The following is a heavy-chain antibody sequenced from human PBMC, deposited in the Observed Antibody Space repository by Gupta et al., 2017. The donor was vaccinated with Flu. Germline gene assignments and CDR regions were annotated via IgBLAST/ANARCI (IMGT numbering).Heavy chain of an antibody. V-gene: IGHV4-39*01. J-gene: IGHJ6*02. CDR3: ARHCSDCYTWRSHLKIGMDV. CDR1: GASISNKNKY. CDR2: IEYGGDN. Sequence: QLQLQESGPGLVKPSETLSLTCNVSGASISNKNKYWGWIRQPPGKGLEWIGTIEYGGDNYYTPSIKSRGTRAVDTFNNQFSLKGTSGTAAEPAVYFCARHCSDCYTWRSHLKIGMDVWGQGTTVTVSS. D-gene: IGHD2-21*01.